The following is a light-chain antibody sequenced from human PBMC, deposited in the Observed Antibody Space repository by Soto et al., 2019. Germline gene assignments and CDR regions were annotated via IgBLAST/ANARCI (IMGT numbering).Light chain of an antibody. V-gene: IGLV2-14*03. Sequence: QSALTQPAPLSGSPGQSITISCTGTSSDVGGYNYVSWYQQHQGKALKLIIYDVNNRPSGVSNRFSGSKSGNTASLTISGLQAEDEADYYCSSYTSSSTYVFGTGTKVTVL. CDR3: SSYTSSSTYV. CDR2: DVN. J-gene: IGLJ1*01. CDR1: SSDVGGYNY.